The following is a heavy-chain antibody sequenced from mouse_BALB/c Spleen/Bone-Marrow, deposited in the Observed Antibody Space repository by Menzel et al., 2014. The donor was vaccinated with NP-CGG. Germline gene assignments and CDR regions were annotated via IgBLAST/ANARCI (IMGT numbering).Heavy chain of an antibody. CDR3: TRLTYYGLSDY. CDR1: GFDFSRYW. D-gene: IGHD1-2*01. V-gene: IGHV4-1*02. J-gene: IGHJ2*01. Sequence: EVKLMESGGGLVQPGGSLKLSCTASGFDFSRYWMSWVRQAPGKGLQMIGEINPESSTINYTPSLKDKFIISRDNAKNTLYLQMSKVRSEDTALYYCTRLTYYGLSDYWGQGTTLTVSS. CDR2: INPESSTI.